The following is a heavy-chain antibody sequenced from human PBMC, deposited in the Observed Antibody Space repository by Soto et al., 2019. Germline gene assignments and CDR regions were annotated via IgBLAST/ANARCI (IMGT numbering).Heavy chain of an antibody. CDR1: GGTFSSFT. D-gene: IGHD1-20*01. V-gene: IGHV1-69*06. J-gene: IGHJ3*02. CDR3: ATYNDDAFDI. Sequence: QAQLVQSGPEVKKPGSSVKVSCKASGGTFSSFTINWVRQAPGQGLQWMGGIHPIFCAPYYAQNFQGRVTITADKSTTTAYMELSSLRSDDTAEYFCATYNDDAFDIWGQGTMVTVSS. CDR2: IHPIFCAP.